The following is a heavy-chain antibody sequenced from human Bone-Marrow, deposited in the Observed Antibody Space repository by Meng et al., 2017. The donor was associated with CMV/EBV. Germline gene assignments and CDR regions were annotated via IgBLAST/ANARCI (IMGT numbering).Heavy chain of an antibody. CDR1: GDSVSSNSAA. Sequence: SQTLSLTCAISGDSVSSNSAAWNWIRQSPSRGLEWLRRTYYRSKWYNDYAVSVKSRITINPDTSKNQFSLQLNSVTPEDTAVYYCARDRDYYDSSGYYYYGMDVWGEGTTVTVSS. D-gene: IGHD3-22*01. CDR2: TYYRSKWYN. J-gene: IGHJ6*04. CDR3: ARDRDYYDSSGYYYYGMDV. V-gene: IGHV6-1*01.